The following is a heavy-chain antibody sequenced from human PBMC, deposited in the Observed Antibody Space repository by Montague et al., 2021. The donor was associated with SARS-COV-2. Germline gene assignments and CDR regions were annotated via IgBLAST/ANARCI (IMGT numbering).Heavy chain of an antibody. CDR3: ARQLSLTSGTGFDY. Sequence: SETLSLTCAVYGGSFSGYYWGWIRQPPGKGLEWVGSFFYPGSTYCKSSLISRVTLSVDTSKNQVSLRLTSVTAADTAVYFCARQLSLTSGTGFDYWGQGTVVTVSS. J-gene: IGHJ4*02. D-gene: IGHD6-13*01. V-gene: IGHV4-39*01. CDR2: FFYPGST. CDR1: GGSFSGYY.